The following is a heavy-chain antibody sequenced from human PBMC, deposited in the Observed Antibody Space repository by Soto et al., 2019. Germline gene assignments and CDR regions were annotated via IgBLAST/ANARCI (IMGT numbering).Heavy chain of an antibody. Sequence: GESLKISCKGSGYSFTSYWIGWVRQMPGKGLEWMGIIYPGDSDTRYSPSFQGQVTISADKSISTAYLQWSSLKASDTAMYYCAGASFMISASDAFDIWGQGTMVTVSS. V-gene: IGHV5-51*01. CDR3: AGASFMISASDAFDI. CDR2: IYPGDSDT. CDR1: GYSFTSYW. J-gene: IGHJ3*02. D-gene: IGHD3-16*01.